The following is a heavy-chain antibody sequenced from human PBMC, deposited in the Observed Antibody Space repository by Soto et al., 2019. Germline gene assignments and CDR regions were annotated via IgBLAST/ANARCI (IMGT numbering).Heavy chain of an antibody. CDR1: GFSLSNARMG. CDR2: IFSNDEK. D-gene: IGHD5-18*01. J-gene: IGHJ5*02. V-gene: IGHV2-26*01. CDR3: ARIRGRAMVANWFDP. Sequence: QVTLKESGPVLVKPTETLTLTCTVSGFSLSNARMGVSCIRQPPGKALEWLAHIFSNDEKSYSTSLKSRLTISKDTSKSQVVLTMTNMDPVDTATYYCARIRGRAMVANWFDPWGQGTLVTVSS.